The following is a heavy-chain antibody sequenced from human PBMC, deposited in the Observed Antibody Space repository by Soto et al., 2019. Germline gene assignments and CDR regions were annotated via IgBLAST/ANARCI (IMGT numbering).Heavy chain of an antibody. CDR3: ARSGITGTGYYFYGMDV. CDR1: GFTFSSYG. V-gene: IGHV3-33*01. D-gene: IGHD1-7*01. Sequence: QVQLVESGGGVVQPGRSLSLSCAASGFTFSSYGMQWVRQAPGKGLEWVAVIWHDGSNQYYGDSVKGRFTISRENSKNTLNLLMNNLRAEDSAVYYCARSGITGTGYYFYGMDVWGQGTTVTVSS. CDR2: IWHDGSNQ. J-gene: IGHJ6*02.